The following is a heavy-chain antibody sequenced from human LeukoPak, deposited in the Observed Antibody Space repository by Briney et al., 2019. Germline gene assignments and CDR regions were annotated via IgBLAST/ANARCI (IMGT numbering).Heavy chain of an antibody. CDR3: ARGLEGVDY. V-gene: IGHV3-33*01. CDR2: IWNDGSNK. J-gene: IGHJ4*02. Sequence: GGSLRLSCAASGFTFSTYGMHWVRPAPGKGLEWVAVIWNDGSNKYYADSVKGRFTISRDNSKNTLYLQMNSLIAEDTAVYYCARGLEGVDYWGQGTLVTVSS. CDR1: GFTFSTYG.